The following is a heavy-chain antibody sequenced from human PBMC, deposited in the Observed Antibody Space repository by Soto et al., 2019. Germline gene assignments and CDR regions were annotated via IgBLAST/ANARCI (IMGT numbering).Heavy chain of an antibody. CDR1: GFSLSTTGVG. D-gene: IGHD3-16*01. V-gene: IGHV2-5*02. CDR2: IFWDDDK. J-gene: IGHJ2*01. Sequence: QITLKESGPTLVKPTQTLTLTCTVSGFSLSTTGVGVGWIRQAPGKALDYLAIIFWDDDKYYSPPLKSRITITKDTSENQVVLTLTDVAPVDKGTDDCAYRRLQGATYFDLWGRGTLVTVAS. CDR3: AYRRLQGATYFDL.